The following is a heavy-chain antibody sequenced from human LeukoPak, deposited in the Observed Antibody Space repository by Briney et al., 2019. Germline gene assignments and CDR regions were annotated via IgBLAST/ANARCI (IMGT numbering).Heavy chain of an antibody. CDR1: GFTFTNYW. J-gene: IGHJ4*02. CDR2: IDIDGTGT. D-gene: IGHD3-10*01. V-gene: IGHV3-74*01. CDR3: TTLWFGELPFDY. Sequence: GGSLRLSCAASGFTFTNYWMHWVRQAPGKGLVWVSRIDIDGTGTSYADSVKGRFTISRDNSKNTLYLQMNSLRAEDTAVYYCTTLWFGELPFDYWGQGTLVTVSS.